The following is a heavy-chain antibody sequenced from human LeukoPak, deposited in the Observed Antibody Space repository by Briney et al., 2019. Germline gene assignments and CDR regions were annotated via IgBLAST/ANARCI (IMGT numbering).Heavy chain of an antibody. V-gene: IGHV4-39*01. D-gene: IGHD1-26*01. Sequence: SETLSLTCTVSGGSISSNTYSWGWIRQPPGKGLEWIGSIYYTGRTFYNPSLKSRVTISVDTSKNQFSLKLSSVTAADTAVYYCARRGSMGGSFVGAFDIWGQGTMVTVSS. CDR1: GGSISSNTYS. J-gene: IGHJ3*02. CDR3: ARRGSMGGSFVGAFDI. CDR2: IYYTGRT.